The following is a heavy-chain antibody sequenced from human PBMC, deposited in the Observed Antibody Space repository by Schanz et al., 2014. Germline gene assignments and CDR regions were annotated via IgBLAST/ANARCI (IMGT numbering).Heavy chain of an antibody. CDR2: IYMDGSGR. CDR3: ARVETFNYDDITLYHHFFDP. CDR1: GFTFSRYW. J-gene: IGHJ5*02. D-gene: IGHD3-16*01. V-gene: IGHV3-74*01. Sequence: EVQLVQSGGGLVQPGGSLRLSCAASGFTFSRYWMQWVRQAPGKGLVWVSRIYMDGSGRDYGDSVKGRFTISRDNSRNTVFLQMNSLKPEDMAIYYCARVETFNYDDITLYHHFFDPWGQGTLVTVSS.